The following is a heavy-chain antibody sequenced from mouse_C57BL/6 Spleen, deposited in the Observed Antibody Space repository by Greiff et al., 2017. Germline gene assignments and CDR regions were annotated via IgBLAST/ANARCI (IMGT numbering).Heavy chain of an antibody. J-gene: IGHJ1*03. CDR1: GYSFSSSW. V-gene: IGHV1-82*01. CDR3: ARSYYGSSYWDSDV. CDR2: IYPGDGAT. D-gene: IGHD1-1*01. Sequence: QVQLKESGPDLVQPSASLSISCKASGYSFSSSWMHWVPQRPGKGLEWLGRIYPGDGATNYHGLFTGQATLTADKSSSTAYMPLSRLTSEDSAVYFCARSYYGSSYWDSDVWGTGTTVTVSS.